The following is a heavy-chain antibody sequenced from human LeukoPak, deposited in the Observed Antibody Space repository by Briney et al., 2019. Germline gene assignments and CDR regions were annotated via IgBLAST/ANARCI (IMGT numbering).Heavy chain of an antibody. CDR1: GFTFSSYG. CDR2: IWYDGSNK. D-gene: IGHD6-13*01. J-gene: IGHJ4*02. Sequence: GGSLRLSCAASGFTFSSYGMHWVRQAPGKGLEWVAVIWYDGSNKYYADSVKGRFTISRDNSKNTLYLQMNSLRAEDTAVYYCARDQDYSSSWYLIDYWGQGTLVTVSS. CDR3: ARDQDYSSSWYLIDY. V-gene: IGHV3-33*01.